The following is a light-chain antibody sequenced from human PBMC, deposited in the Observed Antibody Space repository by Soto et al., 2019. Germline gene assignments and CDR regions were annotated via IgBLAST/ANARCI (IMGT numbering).Light chain of an antibody. J-gene: IGKJ1*01. CDR3: QQYYSSRT. Sequence: EIVLTQSPGTVSLSPGERATLSCRASQSVGSSWLAWYQQKPGQAPRVLIYGGSNRANGIPDRFSGSWSGTDLTLTISRLESEDFAVYYCQQYYSSRTFGQGTKVE. CDR1: QSVGSSW. V-gene: IGKV3-20*01. CDR2: GGS.